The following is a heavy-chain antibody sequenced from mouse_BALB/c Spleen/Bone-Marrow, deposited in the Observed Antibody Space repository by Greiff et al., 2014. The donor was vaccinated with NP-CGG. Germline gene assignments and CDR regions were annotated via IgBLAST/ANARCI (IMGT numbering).Heavy chain of an antibody. D-gene: IGHD2-4*01. CDR1: GYTFTSYW. CDR3: ARRDDYDDYYFAY. J-gene: IGHJ2*01. V-gene: IGHV1-55*01. Sequence: QVQLKESGAELVKPGTSVKMSCKASGYTFTSYWMPWVKQRPGQGLEWIGDIYPGSDSTNYNEKFKSKATLTVDTSSSTAYMQLSSLTSEDSAVYYCARRDDYDDYYFAYWGQGTTLTVSS. CDR2: IYPGSDST.